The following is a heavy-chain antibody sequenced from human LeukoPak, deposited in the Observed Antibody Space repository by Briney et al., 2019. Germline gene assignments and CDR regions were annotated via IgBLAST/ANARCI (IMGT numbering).Heavy chain of an antibody. J-gene: IGHJ4*02. CDR3: ASALVDYFDY. CDR1: GFTLRNYS. V-gene: IGHV3-30-3*01. CDR2: ISYDGGNK. D-gene: IGHD6-6*01. Sequence: GGSLRLSCTASGFTLRNYSMHWVRQAPGKGLEWVAVISYDGGNKYYADSVKGRFTISRDNSKNTLYLQMNSLRAEDTAVYYCASALVDYFDYWGQGTLVTVSS.